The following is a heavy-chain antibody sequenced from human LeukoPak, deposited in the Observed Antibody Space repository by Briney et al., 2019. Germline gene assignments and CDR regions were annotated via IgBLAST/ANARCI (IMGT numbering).Heavy chain of an antibody. Sequence: GGSLRLSCAASGFTFSSYSMNWVRQAPGKGLEWVSYISSSSSTIYYADSVKGRFTISRDNAKNSLYLQMNSLRAEDTAVYYCARDSSAGKYYYDSSGSWYWGQGTLVTVSS. CDR3: ARDSSAGKYYYDSSGSWY. CDR2: ISSSSSTI. J-gene: IGHJ4*02. CDR1: GFTFSSYS. V-gene: IGHV3-48*01. D-gene: IGHD3-22*01.